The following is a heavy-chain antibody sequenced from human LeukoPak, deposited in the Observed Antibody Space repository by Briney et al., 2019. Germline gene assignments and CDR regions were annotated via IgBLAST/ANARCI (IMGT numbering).Heavy chain of an antibody. CDR1: GFTFTSSA. D-gene: IGHD3-22*01. J-gene: IGHJ4*02. V-gene: IGHV1-58*02. Sequence: GTSVKVSCKASGFTFTSSAMQWVRQARGQRLEWIGWIVVGSGNTNYAQKFQERVTITRDMSTSTAYMELSSLRSEDTAVYYCAALSPYDSSGYDFDYWGQGTLVTVSS. CDR2: IVVGSGNT. CDR3: AALSPYDSSGYDFDY.